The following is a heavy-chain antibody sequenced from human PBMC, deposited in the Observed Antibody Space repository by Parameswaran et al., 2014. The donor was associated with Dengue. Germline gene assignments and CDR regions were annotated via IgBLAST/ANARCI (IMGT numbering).Heavy chain of an antibody. CDR3: ARFNMVQGVIGDY. J-gene: IGHJ4*02. Sequence: WVRQAPGQGLEWMGIINPSGGSTSYAQKFQGRVTMTRDTSTSTVYMELSSLRSEDTAVYYCARFNMVQGVIGDYWGQGTLVTVSS. D-gene: IGHD3-10*01. V-gene: IGHV1-46*01. CDR2: INPSGGST.